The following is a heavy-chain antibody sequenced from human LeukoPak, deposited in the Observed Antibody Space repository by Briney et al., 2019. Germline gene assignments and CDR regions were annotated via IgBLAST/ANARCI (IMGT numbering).Heavy chain of an antibody. J-gene: IGHJ4*02. CDR2: ISSSSSYI. CDR3: ARDSNYYGSGSYDY. Sequence: GGSLRLSCAVSGFTVSSYEMNWVRQAPGKGLEWVSSISSSSSYIYYADSVKGRFTISRDNAKNSLYLQMNSLRAEDTAVYYCARDSNYYGSGSYDYWGQGTLVTVSS. V-gene: IGHV3-21*01. CDR1: GFTVSSYE. D-gene: IGHD3-10*01.